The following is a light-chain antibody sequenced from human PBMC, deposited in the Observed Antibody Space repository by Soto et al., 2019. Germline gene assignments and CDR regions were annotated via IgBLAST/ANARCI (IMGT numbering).Light chain of an antibody. V-gene: IGKV3-15*01. Sequence: EIVMTQSPATLSVSPGERATLSCRAGQNIHTNLAWYQQKPGQAPRLLFYTASTRASGIPAQFSGSGYGTEFTLTISSLQSEDSAVYYCQQCNNWPPLTFGGGTKVDIK. J-gene: IGKJ4*01. CDR2: TAS. CDR1: QNIHTN. CDR3: QQCNNWPPLT.